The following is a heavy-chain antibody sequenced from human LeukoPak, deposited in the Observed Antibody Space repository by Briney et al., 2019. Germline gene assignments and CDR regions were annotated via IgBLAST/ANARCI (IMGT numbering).Heavy chain of an antibody. CDR3: ARDSAGDFWSGSYFDS. Sequence: GGSLRLSCAASGFTLNYYGVHWVRQAPGKGLEWVAVISLDGSNKYYGDSVKGRFTVSRDNSKNTLYLQMDSLGAEDTAVYYCARDSAGDFWSGSYFDSRGQGTLVTVSS. CDR2: ISLDGSNK. CDR1: GFTLNYYG. D-gene: IGHD3-3*01. J-gene: IGHJ4*02. V-gene: IGHV3-33*01.